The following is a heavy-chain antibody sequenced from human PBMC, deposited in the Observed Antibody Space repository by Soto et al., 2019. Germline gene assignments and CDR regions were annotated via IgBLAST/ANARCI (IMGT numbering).Heavy chain of an antibody. CDR1: GGTFSSYA. V-gene: IGHV1-69*06. Sequence: SVKVSCKASGGTFSSYAISWVRQAPGQVLEWMGGIIPIFGTANYAQKFQGRVTITADKSTSTAYMELSSLRSEDTAVYYCARANYYDSSGYYYYFDYWGQGTLVTVSS. D-gene: IGHD3-22*01. CDR3: ARANYYDSSGYYYYFDY. J-gene: IGHJ4*02. CDR2: IIPIFGTA.